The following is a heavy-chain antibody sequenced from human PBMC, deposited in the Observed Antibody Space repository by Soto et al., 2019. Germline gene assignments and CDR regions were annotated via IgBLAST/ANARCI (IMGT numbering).Heavy chain of an antibody. J-gene: IGHJ6*02. V-gene: IGHV4-34*01. CDR1: GGSFSGYY. D-gene: IGHD5-18*01. CDR2: INHSGST. CDR3: ARGVGYSYGYRDYYYYYGMDV. Sequence: SETLSLTCAVYGGSFSGYYWSWIRQPPGKGLEWIGEINHSGSTNYNPSLKSRVTISVDTSKNQFSLKLSSVTAADTAVYYCARGVGYSYGYRDYYYYYGMDVWGQGTTVTVSS.